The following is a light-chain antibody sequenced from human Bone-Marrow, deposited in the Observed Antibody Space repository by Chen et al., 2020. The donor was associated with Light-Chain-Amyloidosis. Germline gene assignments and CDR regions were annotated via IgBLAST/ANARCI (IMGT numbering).Light chain of an antibody. V-gene: IGLV6-57*01. J-gene: IGLJ3*02. CDR3: QSYQGSSQGV. CDR2: EDD. CDR1: SGSIATNY. Sequence: NFMLTQPHSVSESPGKTVIISCTRSSGSIATNYVQWYQQRPGSSPTPVIYEDDQRPSGVPERFSGSIDRSSNSASLTISGLKTEDEADYYCQSYQGSSQGVFGGGTKLTVL.